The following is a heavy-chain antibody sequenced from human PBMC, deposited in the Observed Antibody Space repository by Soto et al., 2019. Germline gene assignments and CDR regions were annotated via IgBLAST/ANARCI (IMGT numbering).Heavy chain of an antibody. V-gene: IGHV1-18*04. J-gene: IGHJ4*02. CDR2: TSTYNGNT. Sequence: QVQLVQSGAEVKKPGASVKVSCKASGYTFISYSIAWVRQAPGQGLEWMGWTSTYNGNTNYAQKFQGRVTVTADSSTSTAYMELRSLTSDDTAVYYCVKYGGRGTVEAVGFWGQGTLVTVSS. CDR1: GYTFISYS. CDR3: VKYGGRGTVEAVGF. D-gene: IGHD2-8*02.